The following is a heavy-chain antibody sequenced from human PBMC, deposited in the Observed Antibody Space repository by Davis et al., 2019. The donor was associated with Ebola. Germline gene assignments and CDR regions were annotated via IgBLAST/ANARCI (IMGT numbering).Heavy chain of an antibody. J-gene: IGHJ4*02. V-gene: IGHV1-18*01. CDR2: ISGYNGNT. CDR3: ARDPGGMSVARFDY. CDR1: GYNLTSSG. Sequence: ASVKVSCKASGYNLTSSGISWVRQAPGQGLEWMGWISGYNGNTKYAQRLQGRVTMTTDTSTSTAYMELRSLRSDDTAVYYCARDPGGMSVARFDYWGQGTLVTVSS. D-gene: IGHD3-16*01.